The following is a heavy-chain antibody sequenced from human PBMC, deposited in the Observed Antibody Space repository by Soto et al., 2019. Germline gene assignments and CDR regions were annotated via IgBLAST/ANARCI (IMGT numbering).Heavy chain of an antibody. Sequence: SETLSLTCTVSGGSVSSGSYYWRWIRQPPGKGLEWIGYIYYIGSTNYNPSLKSRVTISVDTSKNQFSLKLSSVTAADTAVYYCARDHVVRGVINWFDPWGQGTLVTVSS. CDR3: ARDHVVRGVINWFDP. D-gene: IGHD3-10*01. CDR2: IYYIGST. V-gene: IGHV4-61*01. CDR1: GGSVSSGSYY. J-gene: IGHJ5*02.